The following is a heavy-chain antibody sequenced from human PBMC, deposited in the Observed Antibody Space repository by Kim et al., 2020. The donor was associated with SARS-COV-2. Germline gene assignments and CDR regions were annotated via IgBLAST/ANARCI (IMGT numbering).Heavy chain of an antibody. V-gene: IGHV4-31*02. D-gene: IGHD3-10*01. J-gene: IGHJ4*02. Sequence: LKRRVTISVDTYKNQFSLKLSSLTAADTAVYYCARVGSGKWFGELLHIDYWGQGTLVTVSS. CDR3: ARVGSGKWFGELLHIDY.